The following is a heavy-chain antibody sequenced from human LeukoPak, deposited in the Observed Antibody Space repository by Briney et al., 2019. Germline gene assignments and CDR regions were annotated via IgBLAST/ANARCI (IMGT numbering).Heavy chain of an antibody. CDR1: GGSISSSSYY. J-gene: IGHJ4*02. CDR2: IYYSGST. V-gene: IGHV4-39*02. D-gene: IGHD3-16*02. CDR3: AREDDYVWGSYRPYFDY. Sequence: SETLSLTCTVSGGSISSSSYYWGWIRQPPGKGLEWIGSIYYSGSTYYNPSLKSRVTISVDTSKNQFSLKLSSVTAADTAVYYCAREDDYVWGSYRPYFDYWGQGTLVTVSS.